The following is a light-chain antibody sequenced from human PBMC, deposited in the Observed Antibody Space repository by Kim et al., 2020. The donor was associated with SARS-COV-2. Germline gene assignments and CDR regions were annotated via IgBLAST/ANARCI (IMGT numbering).Light chain of an antibody. CDR3: NSRDSSGDHVV. CDR1: SLRSYH. V-gene: IGLV3-19*01. J-gene: IGLJ2*01. CDR2: GKH. Sequence: SSELTQDPAVSVALGQTVRITCQGDSLRSYHASWYQQKPGQAPILVIYGKHNRPSGIPDRFSGSSSGNTASLTVTGAQAEDEADYYCNSRDSSGDHVVFGGGTKLTVL.